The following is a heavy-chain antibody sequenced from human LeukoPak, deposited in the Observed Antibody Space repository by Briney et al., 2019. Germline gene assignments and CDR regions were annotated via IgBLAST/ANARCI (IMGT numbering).Heavy chain of an antibody. Sequence: ASVKVSCKASGYTFTSYGISWVRQAPEQGLEWMGWISAYNGNTNYAQKLQGRVTMTTDTSTSTAYMELRSLRSDDTAVYYCARVFFTFGGVIVIPGIDYWGQGTLVTVSS. J-gene: IGHJ4*02. CDR2: ISAYNGNT. D-gene: IGHD3-16*02. V-gene: IGHV1-18*01. CDR1: GYTFTSYG. CDR3: ARVFFTFGGVIVIPGIDY.